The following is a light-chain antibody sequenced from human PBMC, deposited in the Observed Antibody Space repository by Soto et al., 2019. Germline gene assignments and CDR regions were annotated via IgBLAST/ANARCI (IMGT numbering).Light chain of an antibody. CDR1: QSISNY. CDR3: QRSYSTPLLT. J-gene: IGKJ4*01. CDR2: AAS. V-gene: IGKV1-39*01. Sequence: DIQMTQSPSSLSASVGDRVTITCRASQSISNYLNWYQQKPGKAPKLLSYAASSLQSGVPSRFSGSRSWKDFTLPISRLQHEGVATYYCQRSYSTPLLTFGGGTKEEIK.